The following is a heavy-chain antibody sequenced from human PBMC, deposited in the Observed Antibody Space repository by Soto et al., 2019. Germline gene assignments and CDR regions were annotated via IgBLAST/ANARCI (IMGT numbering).Heavy chain of an antibody. CDR2: IRNRANSYTT. Sequence: EAQLVESGGGLVQPGGSLRLSCAVSGFTFSDHYMDWVRQAPGKGLEWVGRIRNRANSYTTEYAASVKGRFTISKDDLKNSLYLEMNSLKTEDTAMYYCGRRGTSGSGGLGYWGQGTLVTVSS. V-gene: IGHV3-72*01. CDR1: GFTFSDHY. CDR3: GRRGTSGSGGLGY. D-gene: IGHD1-26*01. J-gene: IGHJ4*02.